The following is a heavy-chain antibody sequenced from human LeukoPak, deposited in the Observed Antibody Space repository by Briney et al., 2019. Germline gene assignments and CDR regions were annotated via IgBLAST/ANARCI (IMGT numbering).Heavy chain of an antibody. CDR3: AGSGGRDWYFDL. V-gene: IGHV4-61*02. CDR2: IYTSGST. CDR1: GGSISSGSYY. Sequence: SETLSLTCTVSGGSISSGSYYWSWIRQPAGKGLEWIGRIYTSGSTNYNPSLKSRVTISVDTSKNQFSLKLSSVTAADMAVYFSAGSGGRDWYFDLWGRGTLVTVSS. D-gene: IGHD6-25*01. J-gene: IGHJ2*01.